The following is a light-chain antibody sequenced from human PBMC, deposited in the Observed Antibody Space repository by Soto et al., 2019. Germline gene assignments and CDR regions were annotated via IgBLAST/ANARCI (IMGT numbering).Light chain of an antibody. CDR1: SSDVGGYNN. CDR3: SLYTSSSTYV. V-gene: IGLV2-14*01. J-gene: IGLJ1*01. Sequence: QSVLTQPASVSGSPGQSITISCTGTSSDVGGYNNVSWYQQHPGKAPKLMIYDVSNRPSGVSNRFSGSKSGNTASLTISGLQAEDEADYYCSLYTSSSTYVFGTGTKLTVL. CDR2: DVS.